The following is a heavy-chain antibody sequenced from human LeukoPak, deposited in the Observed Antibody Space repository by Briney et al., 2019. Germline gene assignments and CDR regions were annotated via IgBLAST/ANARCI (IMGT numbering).Heavy chain of an antibody. V-gene: IGHV3-53*01. D-gene: IGHD5-18*01. Sequence: TGGSLRLSCAASGFTVSSNYMSWVRQAPGKGLEWVSVIYSGGSTYYADSVKGRFTISRDNSKNTLYLQMNSLRAEDTAVYYCARGPIQLWLAGSYYFDYWGQGTLVTVSS. CDR2: IYSGGST. CDR1: GFTVSSNY. CDR3: ARGPIQLWLAGSYYFDY. J-gene: IGHJ4*02.